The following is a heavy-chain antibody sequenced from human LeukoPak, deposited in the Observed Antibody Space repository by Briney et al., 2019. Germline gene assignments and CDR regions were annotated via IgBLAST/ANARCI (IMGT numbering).Heavy chain of an antibody. V-gene: IGHV4-39*07. CDR3: ARDFNQEDTSLIAARSHDAFDI. Sequence: SETLSLTCTVSGGSISSSSYYWGWIRQPPGKGLEWIGSIYYSGSTYYNPSLKSRVTISVDTSKNQFSLKLSSVTAADTAVYYCARDFNQEDTSLIAARSHDAFDIWGQGTMVTVSS. D-gene: IGHD6-6*01. J-gene: IGHJ3*02. CDR2: IYYSGST. CDR1: GGSISSSSYY.